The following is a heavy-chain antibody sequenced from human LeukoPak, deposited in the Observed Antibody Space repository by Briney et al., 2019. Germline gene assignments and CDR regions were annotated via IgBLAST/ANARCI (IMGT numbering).Heavy chain of an antibody. J-gene: IGHJ4*02. CDR2: INPSGGST. Sequence: GASVKVSCKASGYTFTSYYMHWVRQAAGQGLEWMGIINPSGGSTSYAQKFQGRVTMTRDTSTSTVYMELSSLRSEDTAVYYCARDGTITFGGVIVIDYWGQGTLVTVSS. D-gene: IGHD3-16*02. CDR1: GYTFTSYY. CDR3: ARDGTITFGGVIVIDY. V-gene: IGHV1-46*01.